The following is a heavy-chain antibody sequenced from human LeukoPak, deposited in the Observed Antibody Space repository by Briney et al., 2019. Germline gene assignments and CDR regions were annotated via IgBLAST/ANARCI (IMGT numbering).Heavy chain of an antibody. CDR1: GGSFSGYY. Sequence: PSETLSLTCAVYGGSFSGYYWSWIRQPPGKGLEWIGEINHSGSTNYNPSLKSRVTISVDTSKNQFSLKLSSVTAADTAVYHCARGNWNPFDYWGQGTLVTVSS. D-gene: IGHD1-1*01. V-gene: IGHV4-34*01. CDR3: ARGNWNPFDY. CDR2: INHSGST. J-gene: IGHJ4*02.